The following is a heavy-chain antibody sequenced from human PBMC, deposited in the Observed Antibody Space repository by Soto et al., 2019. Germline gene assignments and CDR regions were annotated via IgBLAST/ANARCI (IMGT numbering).Heavy chain of an antibody. J-gene: IGHJ4*02. D-gene: IGHD2-21*01. Sequence: PSETLSLTCTVSGGSISSSIYYWGWIRQPPGKGLEWIGSIYYSGSTYYNPSLKSRVTISVDTSKNQFSLKLSSATAVDTAVYYCARHVGVIPSDWGQGTLVTVSS. CDR2: IYYSGST. CDR3: ARHVGVIPSD. CDR1: GGSISSSIYY. V-gene: IGHV4-39*01.